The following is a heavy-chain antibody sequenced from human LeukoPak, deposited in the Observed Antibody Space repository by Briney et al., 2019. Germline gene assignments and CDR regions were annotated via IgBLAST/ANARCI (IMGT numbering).Heavy chain of an antibody. CDR1: GFTFHEHA. D-gene: IGHD3-22*01. Sequence: GGSLRLSCAAPGFTFHEHAMHWVRQDPGKGLEWVSLISGDGGSTYYADSVKGRFTISRDNSKDSLYLQMNSLRTEDTALYYCVKGGDYYDSSGYYNVGDSWGQGTLVTVSS. CDR2: ISGDGGST. CDR3: VKGGDYYDSSGYYNVGDS. V-gene: IGHV3-43*02. J-gene: IGHJ5*01.